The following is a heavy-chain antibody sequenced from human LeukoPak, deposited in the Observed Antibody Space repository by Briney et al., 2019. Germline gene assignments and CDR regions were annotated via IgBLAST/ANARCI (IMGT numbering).Heavy chain of an antibody. CDR3: AKDPYCTNGVCFDFDY. Sequence: GGSLRLSCAASGFTFSSYAMSWVRQAPGKGLEWVSAFSGSGGSTYYADSVKGRFTISRDNSKNTLYLQMNSLRAEDTAVYYCAKDPYCTNGVCFDFDYWGQGTLVTVSS. J-gene: IGHJ4*02. D-gene: IGHD2-8*01. CDR1: GFTFSSYA. V-gene: IGHV3-23*01. CDR2: FSGSGGST.